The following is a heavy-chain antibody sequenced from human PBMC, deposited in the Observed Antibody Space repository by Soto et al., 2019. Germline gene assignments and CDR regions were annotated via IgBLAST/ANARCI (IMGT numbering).Heavy chain of an antibody. D-gene: IGHD3-10*01. Sequence: GGSLRLSCAGSGFSFSDYYMSWIRQAPGKGLEWVSYISSSGDIIYYADSVKGRFTISRDNAKNSLYLQMNSLRAEDTAVYYCARYLGYYPSAPYFDYWGQGTVVTVSS. CDR1: GFSFSDYY. CDR3: ARYLGYYPSAPYFDY. J-gene: IGHJ4*02. CDR2: ISSSGDII. V-gene: IGHV3-11*01.